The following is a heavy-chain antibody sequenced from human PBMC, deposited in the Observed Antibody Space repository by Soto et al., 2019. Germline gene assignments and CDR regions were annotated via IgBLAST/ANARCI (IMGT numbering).Heavy chain of an antibody. D-gene: IGHD3-16*01. V-gene: IGHV3-23*04. CDR1: GLPFSNFA. J-gene: IGHJ6*03. Sequence: EVQLVESGGGLVQPGGSLRPSCAAPGLPFSNFAVSWVGQVQGKGLEWVSIISGRGGNTYNADAVKGRFTLSRDNSKNTLYLQMNSLRVEDTAIYYCAKKRGIRQYDYYMDVWGKGTTVTVAS. CDR2: ISGRGGNT. CDR3: AKKRGIRQYDYYMDV.